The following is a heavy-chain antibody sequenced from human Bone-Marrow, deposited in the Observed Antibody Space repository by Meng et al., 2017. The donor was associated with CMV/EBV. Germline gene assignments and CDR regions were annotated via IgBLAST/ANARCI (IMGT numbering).Heavy chain of an antibody. D-gene: IGHD3-16*02. CDR1: GFTFSSYS. CDR2: ISSSSSYI. CDR3: ASVDYVWGSYRYTASTSDY. J-gene: IGHJ4*02. V-gene: IGHV3-21*01. Sequence: GESLKISCAASGFTFSSYSMNWVRQAPGKGLEWVSPISSSSSYIYYADSVKGRFTISRDNAKNSLYLQMNSLRAEDTAVYYCASVDYVWGSYRYTASTSDYWGQGTLVTVSS.